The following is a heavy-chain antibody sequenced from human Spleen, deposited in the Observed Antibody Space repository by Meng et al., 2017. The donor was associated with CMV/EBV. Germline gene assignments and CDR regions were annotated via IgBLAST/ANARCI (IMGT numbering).Heavy chain of an antibody. J-gene: IGHJ4*02. CDR2: ISDDSGNT. Sequence: GESLKISCAASGFTFSSYAMTWVRQAPGKGLEWVSSISDDSGNTFYADSVRGRFTIPRDNSKSTLHLQMNSLRAEDTALYYCAKRDSDSSSWLALDYWGQGTLVTVSS. V-gene: IGHV3-23*01. CDR1: GFTFSSYA. D-gene: IGHD6-13*01. CDR3: AKRDSDSSSWLALDY.